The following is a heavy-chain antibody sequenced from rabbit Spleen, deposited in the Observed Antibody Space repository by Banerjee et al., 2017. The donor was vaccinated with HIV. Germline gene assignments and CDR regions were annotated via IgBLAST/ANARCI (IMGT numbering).Heavy chain of an antibody. D-gene: IGHD1-1*01. CDR3: TRDDGSGHYIDGYFNL. CDR2: INMVTGKS. V-gene: IGHV1S45*01. J-gene: IGHJ4*01. Sequence: QEQLEESGGGLVKPEGSLTLTCKASGVSFSDKDVMCWVRQAPGKGLEWIACINMVTGKSVYATWAKGRFIMSRTSSTKVTLQVTSLTAADTATYFCTRDDGSGHYIDGYFNLWGQVTLVTVS. CDR1: GVSFSDKDV.